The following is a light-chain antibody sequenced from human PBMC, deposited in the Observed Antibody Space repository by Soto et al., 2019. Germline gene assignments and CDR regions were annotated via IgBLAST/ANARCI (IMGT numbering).Light chain of an antibody. CDR3: QKYDNWPPLT. CDR2: DAS. CDR1: QSVSTY. V-gene: IGKV3D-15*01. Sequence: LSVVAGAIAKNSCRGSQSVSTYLAWYQEKAGQAPRLIIYDASTRATGIPDRLSGSGSGTEFTLTISRLQSEDFAVYYWQKYDNWPPLTFGGGTKV. J-gene: IGKJ4*01.